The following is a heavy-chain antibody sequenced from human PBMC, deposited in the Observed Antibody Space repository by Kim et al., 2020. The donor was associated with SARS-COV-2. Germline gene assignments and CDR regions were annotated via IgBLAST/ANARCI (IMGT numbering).Heavy chain of an antibody. J-gene: IGHJ4*02. D-gene: IGHD6-13*01. V-gene: IGHV5-51*01. Sequence: SPSSQGQVTISADKSISTAYLQWSSLKASDTAMYYCARNARRGSSWYFDYWGQGTLVTVSS. CDR3: ARNARRGSSWYFDY.